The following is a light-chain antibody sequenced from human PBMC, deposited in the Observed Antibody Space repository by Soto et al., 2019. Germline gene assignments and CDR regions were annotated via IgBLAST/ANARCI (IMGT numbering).Light chain of an antibody. J-gene: IGLJ1*01. CDR2: EVT. CDR1: SSDVGAYNY. V-gene: IGLV2-14*01. Sequence: VLTQPASVSGSPGQAITISCTGTSSDVGAYNYVSWYQHHPGKVPKLLIYEVTNRPSGVSDRFSGSKSGNTASLTISGLQAEDEADYYCSSYTSSSSLVFGTGTKV. CDR3: SSYTSSSSLV.